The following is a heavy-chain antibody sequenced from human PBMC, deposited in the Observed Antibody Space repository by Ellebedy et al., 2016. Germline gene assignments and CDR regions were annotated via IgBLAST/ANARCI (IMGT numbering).Heavy chain of an antibody. CDR2: TKYRSKWYN. J-gene: IGHJ4*02. CDR1: GDSVSSNSAG. CDR3: AREVAAAGIFGDY. D-gene: IGHD6-19*01. V-gene: IGHV6-1*01. Sequence: SETLSLXCAISGDSVSSNSAGWNWIRQSPSRGLEWLGRTKYRSKWYNDYAVSLKSRISINPDTSKNQFSLQLNSVTPEDTAVYYCAREVAAAGIFGDYWGQGILVTVSS.